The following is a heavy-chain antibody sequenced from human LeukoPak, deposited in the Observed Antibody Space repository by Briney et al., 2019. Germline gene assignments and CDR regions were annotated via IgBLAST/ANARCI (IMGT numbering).Heavy chain of an antibody. CDR3: ARDLTGDQFFDP. Sequence: TLSLTRNVSGGSISNDGYYWGWIRQHPGKGLGWLGYIYYSGSTYYNPSLKSRVTLSVDTSKSQFSLRLSSVTAADTAVYYCARDLTGDQFFDPWGQGTLVTVSS. V-gene: IGHV4-31*03. CDR1: GGSISNDGYY. J-gene: IGHJ5*02. D-gene: IGHD7-27*01. CDR2: IYYSGST.